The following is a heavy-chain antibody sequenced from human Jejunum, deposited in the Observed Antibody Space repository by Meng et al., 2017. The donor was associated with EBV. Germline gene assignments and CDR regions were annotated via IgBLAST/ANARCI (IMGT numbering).Heavy chain of an antibody. CDR1: GFTVSSNY. CDR3: ARGGSSWYFFDY. J-gene: IGHJ4*02. V-gene: IGHV3-53*01. Sequence: EVQLVESGGGLIQPGGSLRLSCAASGFTVSSNYMSWVRQAPGKGLEWVSVIYRGGSAFYSDSVKGRFTISRDNSKNTLFLQMNSLRAEDTAVYYCARGGSSWYFFDYWGQGTLVTVSS. D-gene: IGHD6-13*01. CDR2: IYRGGSA.